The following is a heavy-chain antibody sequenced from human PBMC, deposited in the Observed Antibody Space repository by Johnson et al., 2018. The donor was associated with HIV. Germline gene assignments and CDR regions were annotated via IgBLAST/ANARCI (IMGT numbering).Heavy chain of an antibody. CDR3: AKTYYDFWVGYYGAFDI. CDR2: ISYDGSNK. J-gene: IGHJ3*02. Sequence: QVQLVESGGGVVQPGRSLRLSCAASGFTFSNYGMHWVRQAPGKGLEWVAVISYDGSNKYYADSVKGRFTISRDNSKNTLYLQMNSLRAEDTAVYYFAKTYYDFWVGYYGAFDIWGQGTMVTVSS. D-gene: IGHD3-3*01. V-gene: IGHV3-30*18. CDR1: GFTFSNYG.